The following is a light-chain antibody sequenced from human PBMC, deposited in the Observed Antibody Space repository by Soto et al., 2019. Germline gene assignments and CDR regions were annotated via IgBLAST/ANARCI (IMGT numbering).Light chain of an antibody. CDR1: TSNIGAGYD. V-gene: IGLV1-40*01. Sequence: QSVLTQPPSVSGAPGQRVTISCIGSTSNIGAGYDVHWYQQFPGTAPKLLIHGNTNRPSGVPDRFSGSKSGTSASLAITGLQAEDEADYYCNSYTRFSTYVFGTGTKLTVL. CDR2: GNT. CDR3: NSYTRFSTYV. J-gene: IGLJ1*01.